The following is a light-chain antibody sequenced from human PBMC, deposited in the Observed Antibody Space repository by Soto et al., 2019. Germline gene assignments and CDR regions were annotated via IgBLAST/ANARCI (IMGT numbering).Light chain of an antibody. CDR2: DAS. CDR1: QDISNY. V-gene: IGKV1-33*01. J-gene: IGKJ2*01. CDR3: QQYDNLPRYT. Sequence: DIQMTQSPSSLSASVGDRVTITCQASQDISNYLNWYQQKPGKAPKLLIYDASNLETGVPSRFSGSGSGTDFTLSISSLHPADIGTYYCQQYDNLPRYTFGQGTKLEIK.